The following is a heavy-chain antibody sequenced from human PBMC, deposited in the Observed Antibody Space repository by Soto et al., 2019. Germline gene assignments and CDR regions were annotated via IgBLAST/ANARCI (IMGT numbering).Heavy chain of an antibody. Sequence: SVKVSCKASGGTFSSYTISWVRQAPGQGLEWMGRIIPILGIANYAQKFQGRVTITADKSTSTAYMELSSLRSEDTAVYYCARHVNLPLAGTGFDSWGRGTLVTVSS. CDR2: IIPILGIA. CDR1: GGTFSSYT. V-gene: IGHV1-69*02. CDR3: ARHVNLPLAGTGFDS. D-gene: IGHD6-19*01. J-gene: IGHJ4*02.